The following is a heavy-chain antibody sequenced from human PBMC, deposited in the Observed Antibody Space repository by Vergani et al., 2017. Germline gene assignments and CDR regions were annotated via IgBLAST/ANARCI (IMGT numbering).Heavy chain of an antibody. CDR2: ISGSGGFT. V-gene: IGHV3-23*01. Sequence: EVQLLESGGNLVQPGGSLRLSCAASGFTFTNFAMTWVRQAPGEGLEWVSGISGSGGFTYYADSVKGRFTISRDNSKNSLYLQMNSLRAEDTAVYYCARDGYGDSTFDYWGQGTLVTVSS. CDR1: GFTFTNFA. J-gene: IGHJ4*02. CDR3: ARDGYGDSTFDY. D-gene: IGHD4-17*01.